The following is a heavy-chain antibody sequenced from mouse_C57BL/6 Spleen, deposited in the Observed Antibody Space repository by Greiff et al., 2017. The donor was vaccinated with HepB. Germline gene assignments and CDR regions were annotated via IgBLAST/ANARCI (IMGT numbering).Heavy chain of an antibody. J-gene: IGHJ2*01. V-gene: IGHV5-17*01. D-gene: IGHD4-1*02. CDR2: ISSGSSTI. Sequence: EVKLVESGGGLVKPGGSLKLSCAASGFTFSDYGMHWVRQAPEKGLEWVAYISSGSSTIYYADTVKGRFTISRDNAKNTLFLQMTSLRSEDTAMYYCARSQLGRGYFDYWGQGTTLTVSS. CDR3: ARSQLGRGYFDY. CDR1: GFTFSDYG.